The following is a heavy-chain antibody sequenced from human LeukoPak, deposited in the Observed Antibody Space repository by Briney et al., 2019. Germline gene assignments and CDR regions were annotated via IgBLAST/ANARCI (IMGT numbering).Heavy chain of an antibody. CDR1: GFTFSSYE. J-gene: IGHJ5*02. Sequence: GGSLRLSCAASGFTFSSYEMNWVRQAPGKGLEWVSYISSSGSTIYYADSVKGRFTTSRDNAKNSLYLQMNSLRAEDTAVYYCTRELLYSSSWHNWFDPWGQGTLVTVSS. CDR2: ISSSGSTI. CDR3: TRELLYSSSWHNWFDP. V-gene: IGHV3-48*03. D-gene: IGHD6-13*01.